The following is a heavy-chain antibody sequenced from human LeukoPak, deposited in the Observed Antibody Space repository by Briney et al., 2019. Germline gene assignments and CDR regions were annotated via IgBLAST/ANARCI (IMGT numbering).Heavy chain of an antibody. Sequence: SETLSLSCTVSGGSLSSGGYNWSWIRQHPGKGLEWVWYIYDSGRTYYSPSLKSRVTTSVDTSKNQFSLKLSSVTAADTAVYYSAREAPQPSCNTTGCYGCWFFDLWGRGTLVTVSS. CDR1: GGSLSSGGYN. V-gene: IGHV4-31*03. CDR3: AREAPQPSCNTTGCYGCWFFDL. D-gene: IGHD2-2*01. J-gene: IGHJ2*01. CDR2: IYDSGRT.